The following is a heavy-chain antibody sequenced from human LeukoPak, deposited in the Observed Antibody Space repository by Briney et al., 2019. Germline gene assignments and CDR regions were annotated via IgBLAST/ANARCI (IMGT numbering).Heavy chain of an antibody. Sequence: GGSLRLSCAASGFTFSSYWMSWVRQAPGKGLEWVSGFESPGDGTYYVESVKGRFTISRDNSENTVYLQMNSVRAEDTAVYYCARGSGYSHWGQGTLVTVSS. CDR1: GFTFSSYW. CDR3: ARGSGYSH. V-gene: IGHV3-23*01. D-gene: IGHD3-3*01. CDR2: FESPGDGT. J-gene: IGHJ4*02.